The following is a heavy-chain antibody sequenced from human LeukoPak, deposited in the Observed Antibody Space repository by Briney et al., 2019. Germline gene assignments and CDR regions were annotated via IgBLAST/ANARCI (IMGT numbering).Heavy chain of an antibody. J-gene: IGHJ6*02. CDR1: GFTFSSYA. D-gene: IGHD6-13*01. CDR2: ISYDGSNK. CDR3: ARDRRFYSSSWYPLDYGMDV. Sequence: QPGRSLRLSCAASGFTFSSYAMHWVRQAPGKGLEWVAVISYDGSNKYYADSVKGRFTISRDNSKNTLYLQMNSLRAEDTAVYYCARDRRFYSSSWYPLDYGMDVWGQGTTVTVSS. V-gene: IGHV3-30-3*01.